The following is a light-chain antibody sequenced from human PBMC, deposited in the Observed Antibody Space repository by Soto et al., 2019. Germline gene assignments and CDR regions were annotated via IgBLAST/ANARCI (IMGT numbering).Light chain of an antibody. CDR3: QQYNNWPRT. CDR2: GAS. J-gene: IGKJ1*01. CDR1: QSVSSN. V-gene: IGKV3-15*01. Sequence: EIVMTQSPGTLSVSPGERATLSCRASQSVSSNLAWYQQKPGQAPRLLIYGASTRATGIPARFSGSGSGTDFTLTISSLQSEDCAVYYCQQYNNWPRTFGKGTKVEIK.